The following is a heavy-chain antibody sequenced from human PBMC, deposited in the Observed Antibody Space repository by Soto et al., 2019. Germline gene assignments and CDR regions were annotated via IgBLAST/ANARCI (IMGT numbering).Heavy chain of an antibody. CDR3: AKNAPKSIYCTNGVCYRPDSVNSGYDFGY. Sequence: EVQLLESGGGLVQPGGSLRLSCAASGFTFSSYAMSWVRQAPGKGLEWVSAISGSGGSTYYADSVKGRFTISRDNSKNTLYLQMNSLRAEDTAVYYCAKNAPKSIYCTNGVCYRPDSVNSGYDFGYWGQGTLGTVSS. V-gene: IGHV3-23*01. CDR2: ISGSGGST. D-gene: IGHD2-8*01. CDR1: GFTFSSYA. J-gene: IGHJ4*02.